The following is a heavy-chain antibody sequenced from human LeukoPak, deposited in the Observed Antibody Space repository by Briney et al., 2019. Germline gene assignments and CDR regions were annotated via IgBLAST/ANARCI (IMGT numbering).Heavy chain of an antibody. V-gene: IGHV4-38-2*01. CDR3: ARRYYDSSGYYYYYYMDV. Sequence: PSETLSLTCAVSGYSISSGYYWGWIRQPPGKGLEWIGSIYHSGSTYYNPSLKSRVTISVDTSKNQFSLKLSSVTAADTAVYYCARRYYDSSGYYYYYYMDVWGKGTTVTVSS. J-gene: IGHJ6*03. CDR2: IYHSGST. CDR1: GYSISSGYY. D-gene: IGHD3-22*01.